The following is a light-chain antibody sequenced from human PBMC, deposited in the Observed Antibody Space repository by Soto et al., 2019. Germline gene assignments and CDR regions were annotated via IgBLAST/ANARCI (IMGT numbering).Light chain of an antibody. CDR3: QSYDSSSEGWV. CDR2: GNS. Sequence: QSVLTQPPSVSGAPGQRVTISCTGSSSNIGAGYDVHWYQQLPGTAPKLLIYGNSNRPSGVPDRFSGSKSGTSASLATTGLQAEDEADYYCQSYDSSSEGWVFGGGTQLTVL. V-gene: IGLV1-40*01. CDR1: SSNIGAGYD. J-gene: IGLJ3*02.